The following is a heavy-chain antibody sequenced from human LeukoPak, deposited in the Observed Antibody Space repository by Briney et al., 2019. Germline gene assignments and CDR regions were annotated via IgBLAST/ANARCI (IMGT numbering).Heavy chain of an antibody. CDR2: ISAYNGNT. CDR3: APLVAGTYFDY. D-gene: IGHD6-19*01. Sequence: ASVKVSCKTSGYTFTSYGVSWVRQAPGQGLEWMGWISAYNGNTNYAQKLQGRVTMTTDTSTSTAYMDLRSLRSDDTAVYYCAPLVAGTYFDYWGQGTLVTVSS. V-gene: IGHV1-18*01. CDR1: GYTFTSYG. J-gene: IGHJ4*02.